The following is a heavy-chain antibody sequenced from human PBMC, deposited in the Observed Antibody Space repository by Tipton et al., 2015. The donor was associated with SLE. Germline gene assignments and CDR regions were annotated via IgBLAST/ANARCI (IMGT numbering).Heavy chain of an antibody. CDR1: GGPMSTYY. CDR2: IYHSGST. V-gene: IGHV4-59*01. Sequence: TLSLTCTVSGGPMSTYYWSWIRQPPGKGLEWIGYIYHSGSTNYNPSLRSRVTTSVDTSKNQLSLQLSSVTTADTAVYYCARGDPQGLEPFDYWGQGTLVTVSS. D-gene: IGHD1-1*01. J-gene: IGHJ4*02. CDR3: ARGDPQGLEPFDY.